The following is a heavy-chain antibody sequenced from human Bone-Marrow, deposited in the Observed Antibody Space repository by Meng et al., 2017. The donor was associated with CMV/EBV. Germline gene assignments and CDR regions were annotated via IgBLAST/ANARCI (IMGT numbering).Heavy chain of an antibody. CDR3: AKDCNDSGGCYYYGMDV. V-gene: IGHV3-30*02. J-gene: IGHJ6*02. CDR1: GFTFSSYA. Sequence: GGSLRLSCAASGFTFSSYAMHWVRQAPGKGLEWVAVIWYDGSNKHYADSVKGRFTISRDNSKNTLYLQMNSLRAEDTAVYYCAKDCNDSGGCYYYGMDVWGQGTTVTVSS. CDR2: IWYDGSNK. D-gene: IGHD2/OR15-2a*01.